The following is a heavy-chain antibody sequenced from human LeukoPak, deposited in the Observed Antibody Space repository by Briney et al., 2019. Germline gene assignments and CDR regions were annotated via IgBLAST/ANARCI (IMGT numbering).Heavy chain of an antibody. CDR2: ISGDGGST. CDR1: GFTFDDYA. CDR3: AKDIESSWYKAYYYYGMDV. V-gene: IGHV3-43*02. Sequence: QPGGSLRLSCAASGFTFDDYAMHWVRQAPGKGLEWVSLISGDGGSTYYADSVKGRFTISRDNSKNSLYLQMNSLRTEDTALYYCAKDIESSWYKAYYYYGMDVWGQGTTVTVSS. J-gene: IGHJ6*02. D-gene: IGHD6-13*01.